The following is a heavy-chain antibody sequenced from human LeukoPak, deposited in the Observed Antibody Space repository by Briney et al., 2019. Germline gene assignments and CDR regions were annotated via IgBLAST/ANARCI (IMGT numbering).Heavy chain of an antibody. J-gene: IGHJ2*01. Sequence: PGGSLRLSCEASGFIFSSYSMTWVRQAPGKGLEWVSTLSASGGSTFYAASVKGRFTVSRDNSKNTLFLQMNSLRAEDTAVYYCATLYGDYNWYFDLWGRGTLVTVSS. CDR3: ATLYGDYNWYFDL. CDR2: LSASGGST. V-gene: IGHV3-23*01. D-gene: IGHD4-17*01. CDR1: GFIFSSYS.